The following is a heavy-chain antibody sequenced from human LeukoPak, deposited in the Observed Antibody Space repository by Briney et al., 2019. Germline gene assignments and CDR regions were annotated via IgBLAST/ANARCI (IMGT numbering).Heavy chain of an antibody. J-gene: IGHJ3*02. CDR2: IYHSGST. CDR1: GYSISSGYY. Sequence: SETLSLTCAVSGYSISSGYYRGWIRQPPGKGLEWIGSIYHSGSTYYNPSLKSRVTISVDTSKNQFSLKLSSVTAADTAVYYCARFYYDSSGYDEDAFDIWGQGTMVTVSS. CDR3: ARFYYDSSGYDEDAFDI. D-gene: IGHD3-22*01. V-gene: IGHV4-38-2*01.